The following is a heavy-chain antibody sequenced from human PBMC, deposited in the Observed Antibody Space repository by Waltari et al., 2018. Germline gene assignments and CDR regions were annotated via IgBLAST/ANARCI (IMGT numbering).Heavy chain of an antibody. J-gene: IGHJ4*02. D-gene: IGHD3-16*01. CDR2: NNPNFVTA. CDR1: GGTFSSYA. Sequence: QVQLVQSGAEVKKPGSSVKVSCKASGGTFSSYAISWVRQAPGQGLEWMGRNNPNFVTATYAQKFQGRVTITADKSTSTAYMELSSLRSEDTAVYYCAQEDGFGVLDYWGQGTLVTVSS. V-gene: IGHV1-69*08. CDR3: AQEDGFGVLDY.